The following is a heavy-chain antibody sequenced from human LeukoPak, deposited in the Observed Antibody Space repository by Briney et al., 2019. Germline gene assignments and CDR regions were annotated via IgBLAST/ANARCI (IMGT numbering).Heavy chain of an antibody. CDR1: GFTFSNYA. J-gene: IGHJ4*02. V-gene: IGHV3-30-3*01. D-gene: IGHD6-6*01. Sequence: GGSLRLSCAASGFTFSNYAMHWVRQAPGKGLEWVAVISYDGSNEYYADSVKGRFTISRNNSKNTVYLQMNSLRVEDTAIYYCAKDWVATRPYYFDYWGQGTLVTVAS. CDR3: AKDWVATRPYYFDY. CDR2: ISYDGSNE.